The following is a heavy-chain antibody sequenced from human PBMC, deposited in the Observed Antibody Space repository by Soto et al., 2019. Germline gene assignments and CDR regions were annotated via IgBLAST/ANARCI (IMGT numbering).Heavy chain of an antibody. CDR2: IYPGDSDT. D-gene: IGHD6-13*01. CDR3: ARPSYSRSGMDV. J-gene: IGHJ6*02. CDR1: GYNFPRYW. Sequence: GESLKISCKGSGYNFPRYWIGWVRQMSGKGLEWMGIIYPGDSDTRYSPSFQGQVTISADKSISTAYLHWSSLKASDSAIYYCARPSYSRSGMDVWGQGTTVTV. V-gene: IGHV5-51*01.